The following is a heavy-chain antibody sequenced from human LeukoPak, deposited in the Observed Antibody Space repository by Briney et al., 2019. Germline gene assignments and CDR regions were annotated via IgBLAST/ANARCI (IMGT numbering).Heavy chain of an antibody. CDR1: GFTFSSSA. J-gene: IGHJ4*02. CDR2: ISNNGGYA. D-gene: IGHD2-15*01. CDR3: AKQLGYCSDGSCYSPY. Sequence: GGSLRLSCAASGFTFSSSAMSWVRQAPGKGLEWVSAISNNGGYAYYADSVQGRFTISRDNSKSTLCLQMNSLRAEDTAVYYCAKQLGYCSDGSCYSPYWGQGTLVTVSS. V-gene: IGHV3-23*01.